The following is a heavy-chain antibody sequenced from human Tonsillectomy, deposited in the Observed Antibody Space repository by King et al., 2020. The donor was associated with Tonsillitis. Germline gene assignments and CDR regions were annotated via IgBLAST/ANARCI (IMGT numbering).Heavy chain of an antibody. D-gene: IGHD1-26*01. Sequence: VQLVESGAEVKKPGASVNVSCTVSGYTLTELSMHWVRQAPGKGLEWMGGFDPEDGETIYAQKFQGRVTMTEDTSTDTAYMELSSLRSEDTAVYYCATGRGSYYLSYYYYGMDVWGQGTTVTVSS. CDR1: GYTLTELS. J-gene: IGHJ6*02. V-gene: IGHV1-24*01. CDR2: FDPEDGET. CDR3: ATGRGSYYLSYYYYGMDV.